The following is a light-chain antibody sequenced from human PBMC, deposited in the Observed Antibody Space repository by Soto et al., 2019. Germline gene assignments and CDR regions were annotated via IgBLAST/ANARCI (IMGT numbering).Light chain of an antibody. CDR2: AAS. V-gene: IGKV1-39*01. CDR1: ESIANY. CDR3: QQSYISPYT. Sequence: DIQMTQSPSSLSASVGDRVTITCRASESIANYLNWYQQKPGKAPNLLIYAASTLQTGVPSRFSVSGSGTDFTLTISSLQTEDFATYFCQQSYISPYTFGQGTKLDI. J-gene: IGKJ2*01.